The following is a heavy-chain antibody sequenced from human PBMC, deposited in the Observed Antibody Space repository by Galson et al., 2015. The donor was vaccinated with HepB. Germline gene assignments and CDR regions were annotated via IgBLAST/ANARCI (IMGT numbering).Heavy chain of an antibody. V-gene: IGHV3-30*18. D-gene: IGHD3-10*01. CDR3: AKQGGDGSGKYFDYYGFDV. J-gene: IGHJ6*02. CDR2: MSNDGSKK. Sequence: SLRLSCAASGFTFSYYGMHWVRQAPGKGLEWVAAMSNDGSKKSCADSVKGRLTISRDNSKNMLYLQVNSLRAEGTAVYYCAKQGGDGSGKYFDYYGFDVWGQGTTVTFSS. CDR1: GFTFSYYG.